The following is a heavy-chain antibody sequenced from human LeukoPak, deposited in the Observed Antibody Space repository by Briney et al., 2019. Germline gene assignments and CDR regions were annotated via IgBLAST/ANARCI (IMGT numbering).Heavy chain of an antibody. V-gene: IGHV3-48*01. CDR3: ARADCSGGSCYYDYYYYYYMDV. CDR1: GFTFSSYS. D-gene: IGHD2-15*01. CDR2: ISSSSSNI. J-gene: IGHJ6*03. Sequence: GGSLRLSCAASGFTFSSYSMNWVRQAPGKGLEWVSHISSSSSNIYYADSVKGRFTISRDNAKNSLYLQMNSLRAEGTAVYYCARADCSGGSCYYDYYYYYYMDVWGKGTTVTVSS.